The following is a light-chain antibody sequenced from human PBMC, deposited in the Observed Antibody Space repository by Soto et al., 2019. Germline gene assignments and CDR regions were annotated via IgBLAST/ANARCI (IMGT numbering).Light chain of an antibody. J-gene: IGKJ4*01. CDR2: DAS. CDR3: QHRSDWPPRLT. V-gene: IGKV3-11*01. CDR1: RSVSSY. Sequence: EIVLTQSPATLSLSPGERATLSCRASRSVSSYLAWYQQKPGQAPRLLIYDASYRATGIPARFSGSASGTDFSRTICSLEPEDFAVSYCQHRSDWPPRLTFGGGTKVEIK.